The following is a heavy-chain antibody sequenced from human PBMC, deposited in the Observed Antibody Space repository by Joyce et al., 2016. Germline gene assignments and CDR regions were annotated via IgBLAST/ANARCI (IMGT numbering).Heavy chain of an antibody. V-gene: IGHV1-18*01. Sequence: KVSCKASGYTVSTYGINWMRQAPGQGLEWMGWSSSYNGNTNYAQSLQGRVTMTTDTSTSTAYMELRSLRSDDTAVYYCARVAVPALYYYYAVDVWGQGTTVTVSS. D-gene: IGHD2-2*01. CDR3: ARVAVPALYYYYAVDV. CDR1: GYTVSTYG. CDR2: SSSYNGNT. J-gene: IGHJ6*02.